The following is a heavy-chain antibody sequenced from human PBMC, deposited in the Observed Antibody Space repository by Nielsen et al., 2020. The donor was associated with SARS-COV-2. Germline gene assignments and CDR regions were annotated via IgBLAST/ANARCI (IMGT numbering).Heavy chain of an antibody. CDR1: GGSFRGYY. CDR2: INHSGST. D-gene: IGHD4-11*01. Sequence: SETLSLTCAVYGGSFRGYYWSWIRQPPGKGLEWIGEINHSGSTNYNPSLKSRVTISVDTSKNQFSLKLSSVTAADTAVYYCARVSTENWFDPWGQGTLVTVSS. V-gene: IGHV4-34*01. CDR3: ARVSTENWFDP. J-gene: IGHJ5*02.